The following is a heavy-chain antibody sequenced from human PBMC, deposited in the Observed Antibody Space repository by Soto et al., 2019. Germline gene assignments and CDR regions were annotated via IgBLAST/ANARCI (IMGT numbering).Heavy chain of an antibody. D-gene: IGHD5-12*01. CDR1: GFTFSNSA. V-gene: IGHV3-30*18. J-gene: IGHJ3*02. CDR3: AKSAGHSGYAGPGVFDI. Sequence: GGSLRLSCAASGFTFSNSAMHWVRQAPGKGLEWVAVISYDGSKKYDADSVKGRFTISRDNSKNTLHLQMNSLRAEDTAVYYCAKSAGHSGYAGPGVFDIWGQGTMVTVS. CDR2: ISYDGSKK.